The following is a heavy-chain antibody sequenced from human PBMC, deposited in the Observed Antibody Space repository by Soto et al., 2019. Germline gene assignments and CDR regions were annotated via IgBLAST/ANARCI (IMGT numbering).Heavy chain of an antibody. Sequence: PGGSLRLSCAASGFTFSSYSMKWVRQAPGKGLEWVSTISSSSSYIYYADSAKGRFTISRDNAKNSLYLQMNSLRADDTAVYYCATDQLSLLNYDYWGQGTLVTVSS. CDR2: ISSSSSYI. CDR1: GFTFSSYS. V-gene: IGHV3-21*01. CDR3: ATDQLSLLNYDY. J-gene: IGHJ4*02. D-gene: IGHD1-1*01.